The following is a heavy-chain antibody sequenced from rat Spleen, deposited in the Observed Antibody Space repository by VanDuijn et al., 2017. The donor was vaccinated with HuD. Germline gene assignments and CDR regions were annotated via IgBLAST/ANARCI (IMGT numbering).Heavy chain of an antibody. J-gene: IGHJ3*01. CDR1: GFTFSNAA. D-gene: IGHD1-2*01. CDR2: INKDSRTK. Sequence: EVQVVESGGGLVQPKESLKISCAASGFTFSNAAMYWVRQAPGKGLEWIGEINKDSRTKKYNPSLKDKFTISRDNAQNTLSLQMDSLRSEDTATYYCATDGAITIAAYWFAYWGQGTLVTVSS. CDR3: ATDGAITIAAYWFAY. V-gene: IGHV4-2*01.